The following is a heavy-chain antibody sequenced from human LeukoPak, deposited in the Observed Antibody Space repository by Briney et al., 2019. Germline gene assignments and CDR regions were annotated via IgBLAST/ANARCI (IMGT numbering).Heavy chain of an antibody. CDR1: GGSISSYY. J-gene: IGHJ4*02. CDR3: ARGYGDYLDY. Sequence: SETLSLTCTVSGGSISSYYWSWIRQPPGEGLEWIGYIYYSGSTNYNPSLKSRVTISVDTSKNQFSLKLSSVTAADTAVYYCARGYGDYLDYWGQGTLVTLSS. V-gene: IGHV4-59*01. D-gene: IGHD4-17*01. CDR2: IYYSGST.